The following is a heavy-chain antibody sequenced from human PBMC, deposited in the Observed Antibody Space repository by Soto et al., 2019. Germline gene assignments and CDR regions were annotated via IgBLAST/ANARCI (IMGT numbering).Heavy chain of an antibody. D-gene: IGHD3-10*01. V-gene: IGHV3-33*01. CDR2: IWYDGSNK. CDR1: GFTFSSYG. Sequence: GGSLRLSCAASGFTFSSYGMHWVRQAPGKGLEWVAVIWYDGSNKYYADSVKGRFTISRDNSKNTLYLQMNSLRAEDTAVYYCARVLYYYGSGSYAFDIWGQGTMVTVSS. J-gene: IGHJ3*02. CDR3: ARVLYYYGSGSYAFDI.